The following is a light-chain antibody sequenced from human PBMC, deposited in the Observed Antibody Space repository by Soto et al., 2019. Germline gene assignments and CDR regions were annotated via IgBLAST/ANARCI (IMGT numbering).Light chain of an antibody. CDR3: CSYGGYYTPYV. CDR1: SSDVGGYNY. J-gene: IGLJ1*01. V-gene: IGLV2-11*01. Sequence: QSVLTQPRSVSGSPGQSVTISCTGTSSDVGGYNYVSWYQQHPGKAPKVMIYDVSKRPSGVPDRFSGSKSGNTASLTISGLQAEDDADYYCCSYGGYYTPYVFGPGTKLTVL. CDR2: DVS.